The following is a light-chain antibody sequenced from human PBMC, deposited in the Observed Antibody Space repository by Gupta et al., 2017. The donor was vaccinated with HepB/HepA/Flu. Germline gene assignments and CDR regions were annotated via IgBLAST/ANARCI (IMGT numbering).Light chain of an antibody. CDR2: GAS. Sequence: EIVMTQSPAALSVSPGERATLSCRASQSVSSNLAWYQQKPGQTPRLLIYGASTRATAVPARFSGSGSGTEFTLTITSLQSEEFAVYYCQQYNNWPRTFGQGTXVEIK. V-gene: IGKV3-15*01. J-gene: IGKJ1*01. CDR1: QSVSSN. CDR3: QQYNNWPRT.